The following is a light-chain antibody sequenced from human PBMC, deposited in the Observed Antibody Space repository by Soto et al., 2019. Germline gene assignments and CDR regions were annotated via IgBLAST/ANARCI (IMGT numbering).Light chain of an antibody. CDR2: GAS. V-gene: IGKV3-15*01. J-gene: IGKJ1*01. CDR1: QSVSSN. CDR3: QQYNNWPRT. Sequence: EILLTQSPATLSVSPGERPTLSCGASQSVSSNLAWYQQKPGQAPTLLIYGASTRATGIPARFSGSGSGTECTLTISSLQSEDFAVYYCQQYNNWPRTFGQGTKVDIK.